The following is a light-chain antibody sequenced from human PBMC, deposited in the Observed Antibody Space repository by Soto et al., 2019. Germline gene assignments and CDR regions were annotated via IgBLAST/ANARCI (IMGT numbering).Light chain of an antibody. Sequence: DSQMTQSPSSLSASVGDRVTITCRASQGIANYLAWYQQKPGKVPKLLLYAASTLEPGVPSRFSGSGFGTDFTLSISSLQPEDFATXXXXXXXXXPFTFGPGTKVDI. V-gene: IGKV1-27*01. CDR3: XXXXXXPFT. J-gene: IGKJ3*01. CDR2: AAS. CDR1: QGIANY.